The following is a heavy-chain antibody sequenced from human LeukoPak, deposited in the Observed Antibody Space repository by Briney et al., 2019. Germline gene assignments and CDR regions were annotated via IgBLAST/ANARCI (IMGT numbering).Heavy chain of an antibody. CDR3: ARDLPGIAAADVPTTLNAFDI. V-gene: IGHV3-30-3*01. CDR2: ISYDGSNK. CDR1: GFTFSSYA. D-gene: IGHD6-13*01. Sequence: QPGGSLRLSCAASGFTFSSYAMHWVRQAPGKGLEWVAVISYDGSNKYYADSVKGRFTISRDNSKNTLYLQMNSLRAEDTAVYYCARDLPGIAAADVPTTLNAFDIWGQGTMVTVSS. J-gene: IGHJ3*02.